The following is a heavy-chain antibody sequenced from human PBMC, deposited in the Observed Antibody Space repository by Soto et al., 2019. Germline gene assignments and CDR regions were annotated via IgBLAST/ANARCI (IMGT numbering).Heavy chain of an antibody. CDR1: GFTFSSYG. D-gene: IGHD4-17*01. J-gene: IGHJ4*02. Sequence: GGSLRLSCAASGFTFSSYGMHWVRQAPGKGLEWVAVISYDGSNTYYADSVRGRFTISRDSSTNTLFLEMHSLRVEDTSVYYCARDRRADDYGDDAFDNWGQGTLVTVSS. CDR2: ISYDGSNT. CDR3: ARDRRADDYGDDAFDN. V-gene: IGHV3-30*03.